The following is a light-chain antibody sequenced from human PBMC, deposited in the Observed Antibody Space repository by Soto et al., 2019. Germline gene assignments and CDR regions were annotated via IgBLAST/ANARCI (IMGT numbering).Light chain of an antibody. CDR3: QQYNDLVT. V-gene: IGKV3-15*01. Sequence: VMTQSPVTLSVSPGERATLSCRASQSVSTNLAWYQHKPGQAPRFLIYGASTRATGIPARFSGSGSGTEFTLTISRLQSEDSAVYYCQQYNDLVTFGGGTKVEIK. CDR1: QSVSTN. CDR2: GAS. J-gene: IGKJ4*01.